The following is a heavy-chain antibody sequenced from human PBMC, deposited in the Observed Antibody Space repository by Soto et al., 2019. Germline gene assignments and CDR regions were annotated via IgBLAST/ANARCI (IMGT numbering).Heavy chain of an antibody. J-gene: IGHJ3*02. D-gene: IGHD4-17*01. V-gene: IGHV4-59*01. CDR3: ARTEGDYDAFDI. Sequence: SETLSLTCTVSGGSISSYYWSWIRQPPGKGLEWIGYIYYRGSTNYNPSLKSRVTISVDTSKNQFSLKLSSVTAADTAVYYCARTEGDYDAFDIWGQGTMVTVSS. CDR2: IYYRGST. CDR1: GGSISSYY.